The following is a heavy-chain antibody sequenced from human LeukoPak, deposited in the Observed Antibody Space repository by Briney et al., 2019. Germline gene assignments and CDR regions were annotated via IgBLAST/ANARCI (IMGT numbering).Heavy chain of an antibody. J-gene: IGHJ4*02. CDR2: IIPIFGTA. D-gene: IGHD6-19*01. Sequence: SVKVSCKASGYTFTSYAMNWVRQAPGQGLEWMGGIIPIFGTANYAQKFQGRVTITADESTSTAYMELSSLRSEDTAVYYCATSGYSSGWYIGRDYWGQGTLVIVSS. V-gene: IGHV1-69*13. CDR3: ATSGYSSGWYIGRDY. CDR1: GYTFTSYA.